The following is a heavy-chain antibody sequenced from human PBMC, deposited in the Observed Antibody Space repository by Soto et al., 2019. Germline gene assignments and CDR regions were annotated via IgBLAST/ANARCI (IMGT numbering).Heavy chain of an antibody. D-gene: IGHD3-3*01. Sequence: GSLRLSCAASGFTFSSYAMSWVRQAPGKGLEWVSAISGSGGSTYYADSVKGRFTISRDNSKNTLYLQMNSLRAEDTAVYYCAKGGIFGVVIIRDPFYFDYWGQGTLVTVSS. CDR2: ISGSGGST. CDR3: AKGGIFGVVIIRDPFYFDY. J-gene: IGHJ4*02. CDR1: GFTFSSYA. V-gene: IGHV3-23*01.